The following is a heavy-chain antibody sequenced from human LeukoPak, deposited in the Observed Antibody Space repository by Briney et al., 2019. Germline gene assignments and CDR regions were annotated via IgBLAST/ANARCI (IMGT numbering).Heavy chain of an antibody. CDR3: ALNRGDY. D-gene: IGHD2/OR15-2a*01. CDR2: ISGSGDTT. CDR1: GFTFSSHA. V-gene: IGHV3-23*01. Sequence: GGSLRLSCAASGFTFSSHAMSWVRQAPGKGLEWVSAISGSGDTTYCADSVRGRFTISRDNSKNTQYLHMNSLRAEDTAIYYCALNRGDYWGQGTLVTVSS. J-gene: IGHJ4*02.